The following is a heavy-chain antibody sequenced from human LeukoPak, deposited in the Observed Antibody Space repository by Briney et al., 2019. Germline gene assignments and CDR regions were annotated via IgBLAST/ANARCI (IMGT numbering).Heavy chain of an antibody. D-gene: IGHD2-2*01. J-gene: IGHJ5*02. CDR1: GFTFSDYY. Sequence: GGSLRLSCAASGFTFSDYYMSWIRQAPGKGLEWVSYISSSGSTIYYADSVKGRFTISRDNAKNSLYLQMNSLRAEDTAVYYCARASVVVPAAREVDPWGQGTLVTVSS. CDR3: ARASVVVPAAREVDP. V-gene: IGHV3-11*04. CDR2: ISSSGSTI.